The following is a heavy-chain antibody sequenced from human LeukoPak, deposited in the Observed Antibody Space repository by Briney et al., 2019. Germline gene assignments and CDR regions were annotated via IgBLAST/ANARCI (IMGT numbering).Heavy chain of an antibody. D-gene: IGHD2-15*01. V-gene: IGHV1-8*01. CDR1: GYTFTSYD. Sequence: GASLKLSCKASGYTFTSYDINWVRQATGQGLEWIGWMNPNSGNTGNAQKFQGRVTMTRNTSISTAYMELSSLTSEDTAVYYCARSDLGYCSGGSCYSHYWGQGTLVTVSS. J-gene: IGHJ4*02. CDR3: ARSDLGYCSGGSCYSHY. CDR2: MNPNSGNT.